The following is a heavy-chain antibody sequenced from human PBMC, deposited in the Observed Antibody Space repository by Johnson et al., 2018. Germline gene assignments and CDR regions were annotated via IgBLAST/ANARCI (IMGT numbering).Heavy chain of an antibody. D-gene: IGHD6-19*01. CDR1: GFTFDTYW. Sequence: VQLVQAGGGLVQPGGSLRLSCAASGFTFDTYWMNWIRQAPGKWLEWVANIKQDGSVTYYIDSVRGRFTISRDNAKNSLYLQMNSLSAEDTAVYFCSGSSGWYLRSWGHGALVTVSS. CDR3: SGSSGWYLRS. J-gene: IGHJ5*01. CDR2: IKQDGSVT. V-gene: IGHV3-7*01.